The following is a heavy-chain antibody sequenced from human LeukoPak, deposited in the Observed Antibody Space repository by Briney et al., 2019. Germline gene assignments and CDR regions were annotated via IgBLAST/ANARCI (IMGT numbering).Heavy chain of an antibody. D-gene: IGHD3-9*01. J-gene: IGHJ5*02. V-gene: IGHV1-46*01. CDR3: ARGHARNVLRYFDWGRREYNWFDP. Sequence: ASVKVSCKASGYTFTSYYMHWVRQAPGQGLEWRGIINPSGGSTSYAQKFQGRVTMTRDMSTSTVYMELSSLRSEDTVVYYCARGHARNVLRYFDWGRREYNWFDPWGQGTLVTVSS. CDR1: GYTFTSYY. CDR2: INPSGGST.